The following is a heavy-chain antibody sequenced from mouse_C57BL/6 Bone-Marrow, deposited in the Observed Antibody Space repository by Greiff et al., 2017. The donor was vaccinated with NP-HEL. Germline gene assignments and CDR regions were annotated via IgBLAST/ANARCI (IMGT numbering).Heavy chain of an antibody. J-gene: IGHJ3*01. CDR1: GFTFSSYT. CDR2: ISGGGGNT. D-gene: IGHD4-1*02. Sequence: EVQVVESGGGLVKPGGSLKLSCAASGFTFSSYTMSWVRQTPEKRLEWVATISGGGGNTYYPDSVKGRFPISRDNAKNTLYLQLRSLRSEDTALYYCAKSPQLGRFAYWGQGTLVTVSA. CDR3: AKSPQLGRFAY. V-gene: IGHV5-9*01.